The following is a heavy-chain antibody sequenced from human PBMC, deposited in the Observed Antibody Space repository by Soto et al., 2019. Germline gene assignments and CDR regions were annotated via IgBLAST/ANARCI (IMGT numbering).Heavy chain of an antibody. Sequence: ASVKVSCKASGYTFTGYYMHWVRQAPGQGLEWMGWINPNSGGTNYAQKFQGWVTLTRDTSISTAYMELSRLRSDDAAVYYCARSLRSMTTVTGNWFDPWGQGTLVTVSS. D-gene: IGHD4-4*01. J-gene: IGHJ5*02. CDR1: GYTFTGYY. CDR2: INPNSGGT. CDR3: ARSLRSMTTVTGNWFDP. V-gene: IGHV1-2*04.